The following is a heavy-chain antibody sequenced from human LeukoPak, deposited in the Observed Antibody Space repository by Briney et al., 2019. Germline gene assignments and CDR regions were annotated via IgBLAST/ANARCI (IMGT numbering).Heavy chain of an antibody. V-gene: IGHV5-51*01. D-gene: IGHD3-3*01. CDR2: IFPGDSDY. Sequence: GDSLKISCKGSGYRFTSYWIGWVRKMPGKGLGWMGIIFPGDSDYRYSPYFQGQVTISADKTISTAYLQWSSLKASDTAMYYCARLRVAFPGDYWGQGTLVTVSS. CDR1: GYRFTSYW. J-gene: IGHJ4*02. CDR3: ARLRVAFPGDY.